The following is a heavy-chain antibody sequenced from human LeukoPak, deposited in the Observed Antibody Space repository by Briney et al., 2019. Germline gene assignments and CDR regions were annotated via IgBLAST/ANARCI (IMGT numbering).Heavy chain of an antibody. CDR3: ARGTSGSHLDHFEY. V-gene: IGHV1-2*02. Sequence: ASVKVSCKASGYTFTGYYMHWVRQAPGQGLEWMGWINPNSGGRNSAQRFQGRVTMTSDTSTSTAYMELSRLRSDDTAVYYCARGTSGSHLDHFEYWGQGTLVTVSS. D-gene: IGHD1-26*01. CDR1: GYTFTGYY. CDR2: INPNSGGR. J-gene: IGHJ4*02.